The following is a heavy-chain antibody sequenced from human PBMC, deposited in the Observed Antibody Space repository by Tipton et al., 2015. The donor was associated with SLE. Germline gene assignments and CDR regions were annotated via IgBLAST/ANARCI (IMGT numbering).Heavy chain of an antibody. D-gene: IGHD3-10*01. CDR2: IYTSGST. CDR1: GGSISSGSYY. CDR3: ALSTRTAQGVPHY. J-gene: IGHJ4*02. V-gene: IGHV4-61*09. Sequence: TLSLTCTVSGGSISSGSYYWSWIRQPAGKGLEWIGHIYTSGSTNYNPSLKSRVTMSVDTSKNQFSLKLSSVTAADTAVYYCALSTRTAQGVPHYWGQGTLVTVSS.